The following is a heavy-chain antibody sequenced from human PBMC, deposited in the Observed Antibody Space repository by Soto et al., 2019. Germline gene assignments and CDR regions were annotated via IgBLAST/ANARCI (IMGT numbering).Heavy chain of an antibody. Sequence: PGGPLRLSCAASGFTFSSYSMNWVRQAPGKGLEWVSSISSSSSYIYYADSVKGRFTISRDNAKNSLYLQMNSLRAEDTAVYYCARVSVYYDSSGYYEAFDIWGQGTMVTVSS. J-gene: IGHJ3*02. CDR1: GFTFSSYS. CDR2: ISSSSSYI. D-gene: IGHD3-22*01. CDR3: ARVSVYYDSSGYYEAFDI. V-gene: IGHV3-21*01.